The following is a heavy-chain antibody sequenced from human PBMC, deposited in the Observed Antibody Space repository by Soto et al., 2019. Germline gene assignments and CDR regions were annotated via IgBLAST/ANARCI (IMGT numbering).Heavy chain of an antibody. Sequence: QVQLQESGPGLVKPSQTLSLTCTVSGGSISSGGYYWSWIRQHPGKGLEWIGYIYYSGSTYYNPSFRSPVTISVDTSKHQFSLKLSAVTAADTAVYYCASDPGIAARHWFDPWGQGTLVTVSS. V-gene: IGHV4-31*01. D-gene: IGHD6-13*01. CDR1: GGSISSGGYY. J-gene: IGHJ5*02. CDR2: IYYSGST. CDR3: ASDPGIAARHWFDP.